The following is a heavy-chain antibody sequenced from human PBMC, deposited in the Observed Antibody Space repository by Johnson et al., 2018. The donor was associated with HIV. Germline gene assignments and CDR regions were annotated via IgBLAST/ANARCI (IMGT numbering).Heavy chain of an antibody. CDR2: IGTAGDT. J-gene: IGHJ3*02. V-gene: IGHV3-13*01. CDR3: ARGALGDWVDAFDI. Sequence: VQLVESGGGVVQPGGSLRLSCAASGFTFSSYDMHSVRQATGKGLEWVSAIGTAGDTYYPGSVKGRFTISRENAKNTLYLQMNSLRAEDTAVFYCARGALGDWVDAFDIWGQGTMVTVSS. CDR1: GFTFSSYD. D-gene: IGHD3-16*01.